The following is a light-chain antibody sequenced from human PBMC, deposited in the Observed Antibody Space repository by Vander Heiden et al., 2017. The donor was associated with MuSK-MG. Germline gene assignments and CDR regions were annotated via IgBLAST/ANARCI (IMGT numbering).Light chain of an antibody. V-gene: IGLV2-14*01. CDR2: EVS. J-gene: IGLJ1*01. CDR3: ISDTSSSARV. CDR1: SSDVGGYNY. Sequence: QSALTQPASVSGSPGQSITISCTGTSSDVGGYNYVSWYQQHPGKSHKLVVYEVSMRPAGVANVFAGSKSCNTASITISGLEAEDEADYYCISDTSSSARVFGTGTKGTVL.